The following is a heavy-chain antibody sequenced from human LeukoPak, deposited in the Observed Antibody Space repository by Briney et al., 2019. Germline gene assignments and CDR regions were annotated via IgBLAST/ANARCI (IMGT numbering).Heavy chain of an antibody. Sequence: GGSLRLSCAASGFTFSSYAMSWVRQAPGKGLEWVSAISGSGGSTYYADSVKGRFTISRDNSKNTLYLLMNSLRAEDTAVYYCAKAGSTAAGSIRGNDYWGQGTLVPVSS. CDR3: AKAGSTAAGSIRGNDY. V-gene: IGHV3-23*01. CDR1: GFTFSSYA. CDR2: ISGSGGST. J-gene: IGHJ4*02. D-gene: IGHD6-13*01.